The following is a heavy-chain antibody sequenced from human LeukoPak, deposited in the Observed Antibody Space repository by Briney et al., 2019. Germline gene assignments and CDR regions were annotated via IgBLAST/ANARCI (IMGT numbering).Heavy chain of an antibody. CDR2: IYHSGST. CDR1: GYSISSGYY. Sequence: PSETLSLTCAVSGYSISSGYYWGWIRQPPGKGLEWIGSIYHSGSTYYNPSLKSRVTISVDTSKNQFSLKLSSVTAADTAVYYWAGVISGWYKFDYWGRETLVTVSS. D-gene: IGHD6-19*01. V-gene: IGHV4-38-2*01. J-gene: IGHJ4*02. CDR3: AGVISGWYKFDY.